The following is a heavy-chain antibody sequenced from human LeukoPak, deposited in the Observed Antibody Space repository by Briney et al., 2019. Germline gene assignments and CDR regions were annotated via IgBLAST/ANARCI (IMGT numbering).Heavy chain of an antibody. CDR1: GFTFSSYA. Sequence: GRSLRLSCAASGFTFSSYAMHWVRQAPGKGLEWVAVISYDGSNKYYTDSVKGRFTISRDNSKNTLYLQMNSLRAEDTAVYYCARDLRGYCSSTSCYLPDYWGQGTLVTVSS. D-gene: IGHD2-2*01. CDR2: ISYDGSNK. CDR3: ARDLRGYCSSTSCYLPDY. V-gene: IGHV3-30-3*01. J-gene: IGHJ4*02.